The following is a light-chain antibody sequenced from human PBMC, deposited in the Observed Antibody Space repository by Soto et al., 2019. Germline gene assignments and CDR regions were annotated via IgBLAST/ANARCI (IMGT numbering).Light chain of an antibody. J-gene: IGKJ1*01. CDR2: GAS. V-gene: IGKV1-39*01. CDR1: QTISTY. CDR3: QQSYSAPPT. Sequence: DIQMTQSPSPLSASVGDRVTITCRASQTISTYLNWYQQKPGKAPKLLIYGASSLQSGVPSRFSGSGSGTDFTLTISSLQPEDFGTYYCQQSYSAPPTFGQGTKV.